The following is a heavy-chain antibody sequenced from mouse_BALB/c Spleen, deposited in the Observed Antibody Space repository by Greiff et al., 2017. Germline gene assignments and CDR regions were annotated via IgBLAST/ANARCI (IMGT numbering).Heavy chain of an antibody. V-gene: IGHV1-7*01. J-gene: IGHJ3*01. Sequence: QVQLQQSGAELAKPGASVKMSCKASGYTFTSYWMHWVKQRPGQGLEWIGYINPSTGYTEYNQKFKDKATLTADKSSSTAYMQLSSLTSEDSAVYDCARVYGNYGCFAYWGQGTLVTVSA. D-gene: IGHD2-1*01. CDR1: GYTFTSYW. CDR2: INPSTGYT. CDR3: ARVYGNYGCFAY.